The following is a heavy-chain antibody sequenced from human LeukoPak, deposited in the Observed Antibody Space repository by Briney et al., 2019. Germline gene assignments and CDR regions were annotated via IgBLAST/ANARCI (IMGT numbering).Heavy chain of an antibody. CDR3: ASAPPKYSSGWMDFDY. D-gene: IGHD6-19*01. J-gene: IGHJ4*02. CDR1: GYTFTDYY. CDR2: INPNSGGT. Sequence: GASVKVSCKASGYTFTDYYMHWVRQAPGQGLEWMGWINPNSGGTNSAQKFQGRVAMTRDTSISTAYMELSRVRSDDTAVYYCASAPPKYSSGWMDFDYWGQGTLVTVSS. V-gene: IGHV1-2*02.